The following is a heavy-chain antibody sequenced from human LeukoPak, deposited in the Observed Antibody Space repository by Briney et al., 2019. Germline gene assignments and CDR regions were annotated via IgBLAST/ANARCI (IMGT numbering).Heavy chain of an antibody. D-gene: IGHD3-16*01. V-gene: IGHV1-46*01. CDR3: ARGWWGTDFGWTNWFDP. J-gene: IGHJ5*02. Sequence: ASVKVSCKASGYTFTSYYVNWVRQAPGQGLEWMGKLNPSDGTTDYAEKFQGRVTMTRDTFTITVYMELSSLRSEDTAVYYCARGWWGTDFGWTNWFDPWGQGTLVTVSS. CDR2: LNPSDGTT. CDR1: GYTFTSYY.